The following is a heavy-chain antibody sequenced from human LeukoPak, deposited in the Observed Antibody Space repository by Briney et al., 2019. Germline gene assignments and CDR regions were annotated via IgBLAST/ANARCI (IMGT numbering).Heavy chain of an antibody. CDR2: INHSGST. V-gene: IGHV4-34*01. Sequence: TETLSLTCSVYGRSFIGYYCSSIRQPPRKWLEWIGEINHSGSTNNNPSLKSRVTISVDSSKNQFSLKLSSVTAADTDVYYCARGPPLRLGYGSSSSCSSARLNWFDPWGQGTLVTVSS. J-gene: IGHJ5*02. CDR3: ARGPPLRLGYGSSSSCSSARLNWFDP. CDR1: GRSFIGYY. D-gene: IGHD2-2*01.